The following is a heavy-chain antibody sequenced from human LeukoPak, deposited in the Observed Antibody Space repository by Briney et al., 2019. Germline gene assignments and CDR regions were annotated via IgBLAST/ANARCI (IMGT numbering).Heavy chain of an antibody. V-gene: IGHV4-59*11. CDR1: GASISSHY. CDR2: IYYSGST. CDR3: ARGKNSWGYYYDSSGYFLGLGS. J-gene: IGHJ4*02. Sequence: KPSETLSLTCTVSGASISSHYWSWIRQPPGKGLEWIGYIYYSGSTNYNPSLKSRVTISVDTSKNQFSLKLSSVTAADTAVYYCARGKNSWGYYYDSSGYFLGLGSWGQGTLVTVSS. D-gene: IGHD3-22*01.